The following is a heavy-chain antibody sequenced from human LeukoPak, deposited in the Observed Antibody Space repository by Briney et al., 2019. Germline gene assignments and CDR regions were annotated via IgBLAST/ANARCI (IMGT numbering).Heavy chain of an antibody. V-gene: IGHV4-39*01. Sequence: SETLSLTCTVSGGSISSYYWGWIRQPPGKGLEWIGSIYYSGSTYYNPSLKSRVTISVDTSKNQFSLKLSSVTAADTAVYYCARHYHDGYSYGYDYWGQGTLVTVSS. CDR3: ARHYHDGYSYGYDY. CDR2: IYYSGST. D-gene: IGHD5-18*01. CDR1: GGSISSYY. J-gene: IGHJ4*02.